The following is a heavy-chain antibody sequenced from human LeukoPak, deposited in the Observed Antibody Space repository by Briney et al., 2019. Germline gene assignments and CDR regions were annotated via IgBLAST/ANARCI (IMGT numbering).Heavy chain of an antibody. D-gene: IGHD5-18*01. V-gene: IGHV1-69*05. CDR3: ASAIVDTAMVMVY. CDR2: IIPIFGTA. CDR1: GGTFSSYA. Sequence: SAKVSCKASGGTFSSYAISWVRQAPGQGLEWMGRIIPIFGTANYAQKFQGRVTITTDESTSTAYMELSSLRSEDTAVYYCASAIVDTAMVMVYWGQGTLVTVSS. J-gene: IGHJ4*02.